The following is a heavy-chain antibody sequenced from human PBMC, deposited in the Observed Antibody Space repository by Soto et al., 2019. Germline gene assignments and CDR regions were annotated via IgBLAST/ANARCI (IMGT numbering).Heavy chain of an antibody. CDR1: GDSMTSGDYS. CDR3: ARGDYQYSIDY. J-gene: IGHJ4*02. V-gene: IGHV4-30-2*01. D-gene: IGHD2-2*01. CDR2: IYRTGNT. Sequence: SETLSLSCTVSGDSMTSGDYSWSWIRQPPGKGLEWLGYIYRTGNTHYSPSLKSRVSISQDRSKNQFSLELTSVTAADTAVYYCARGDYQYSIDYWGQGTLVTVS.